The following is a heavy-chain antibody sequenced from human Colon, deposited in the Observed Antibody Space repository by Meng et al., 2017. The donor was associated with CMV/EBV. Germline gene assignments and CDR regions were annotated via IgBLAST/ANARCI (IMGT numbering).Heavy chain of an antibody. CDR3: AKTAEYSSSSAAFDP. D-gene: IGHD6-6*01. J-gene: IGHJ5*02. Sequence: SGSTFTDYYMHWVRQAPGQGLEWMGWINPKSGITIYAQKFQGRLTLTRDTSISTVYMEVSRLRSDDTAVYYCAKTAEYSSSSAAFDPWGQGTLVTVSS. V-gene: IGHV1-2*02. CDR2: INPKSGIT. CDR1: GSTFTDYY.